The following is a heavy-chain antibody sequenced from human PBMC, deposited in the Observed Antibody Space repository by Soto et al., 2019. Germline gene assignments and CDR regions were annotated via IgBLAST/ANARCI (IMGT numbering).Heavy chain of an antibody. CDR3: ARSSIAGAGKYYYYYYGMDV. V-gene: IGHV1-3*01. CDR2: INAGNGNT. Sequence: ASVKVSCKASGYTFTSYAMHWVRQAPGQRLEWMGWINAGNGNTKYSQKFQGRVTITRDTSASTAYMELSSLRSEDTAVYYCARSSIAGAGKYYYYYYGMDVWGKGPRVTAPS. D-gene: IGHD6-19*01. J-gene: IGHJ6*04. CDR1: GYTFTSYA.